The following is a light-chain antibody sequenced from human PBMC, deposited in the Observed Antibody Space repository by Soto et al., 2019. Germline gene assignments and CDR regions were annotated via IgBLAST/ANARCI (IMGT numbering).Light chain of an antibody. CDR3: QQYGSSHRFT. V-gene: IGKV3-20*01. CDR2: GAS. J-gene: IGKJ3*01. Sequence: EIVLTQSPGTLSLSPGERATLSCRASQSVSSSYLAWYQQKPGQAPRLLFYGASSRATGIPDRFSGSGSGTDFTITISRLEPEDFAVYYCQQYGSSHRFTFGPGTKVDIK. CDR1: QSVSSSY.